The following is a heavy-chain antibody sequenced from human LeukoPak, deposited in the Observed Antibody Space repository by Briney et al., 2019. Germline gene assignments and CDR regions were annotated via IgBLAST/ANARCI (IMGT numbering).Heavy chain of an antibody. V-gene: IGHV3-30*04. CDR3: ARSIAARSYFDY. CDR2: ISYDGSNK. J-gene: IGHJ4*02. D-gene: IGHD6-6*01. Sequence: RGSLGLSCAPSGFTFSSYAIHWVRPDAGKGLGWVAVISYDGSNKYYADSVKGRFTISRDNSKNTLYLQMNSLRGEDTAVYYCARSIAARSYFDYWGQGTLVTVSS. CDR1: GFTFSSYA.